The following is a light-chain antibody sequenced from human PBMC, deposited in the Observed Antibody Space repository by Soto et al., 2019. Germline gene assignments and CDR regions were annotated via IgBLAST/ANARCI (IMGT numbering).Light chain of an antibody. CDR3: QHYDCTRWT. V-gene: IGKV3-20*01. CDR1: QSISSTY. J-gene: IGKJ1*01. CDR2: DAS. Sequence: EIVLTQSPGTLSLSPGEGATLSCRASQSISSTYLTWYHQRPGQAPRLLIYDASRRATGIPDRVSGSGSGTDNSLTISRLATADFPAYYYQHYDCTRWTFGIGTNVESK.